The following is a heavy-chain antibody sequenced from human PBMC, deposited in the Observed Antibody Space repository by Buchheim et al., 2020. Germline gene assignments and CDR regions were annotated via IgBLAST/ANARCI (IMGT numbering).Heavy chain of an antibody. V-gene: IGHV1-46*01. CDR1: GYTFTSYY. D-gene: IGHD3-3*01. CDR3: ARDRFLEWLLSEYYYGMDV. Sequence: QVQLVQSGAEVKKPGASVKVSCKASGYTFTSYYMHWVRQAPGQGLEWMGIINPSGGSTSYAQKFQGRVTMTRDTATSTVYMELSSLRSEDTAVYYCARDRFLEWLLSEYYYGMDVWGKGTT. CDR2: INPSGGST. J-gene: IGHJ6*04.